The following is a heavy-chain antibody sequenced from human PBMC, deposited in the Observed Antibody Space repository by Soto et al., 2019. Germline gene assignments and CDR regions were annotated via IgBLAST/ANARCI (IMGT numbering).Heavy chain of an antibody. V-gene: IGHV4-59*01. J-gene: IGHJ6*02. CDR2: IYYSGST. CDR1: GGSISSYY. D-gene: IGHD3-10*01. Sequence: SETLSLTCTVSGGSISSYYWSWIRQPPGKGLEWIGYIYYSGSTNYNPSLKSRVTISVDTSKNQFSLKLSSVTAADTAVYYCARDNSVTMVRGVTSYYYYGMDVWGQGTTVTVSS. CDR3: ARDNSVTMVRGVTSYYYYGMDV.